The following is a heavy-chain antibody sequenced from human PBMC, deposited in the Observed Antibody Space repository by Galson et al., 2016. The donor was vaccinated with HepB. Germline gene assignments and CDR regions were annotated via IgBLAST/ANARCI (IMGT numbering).Heavy chain of an antibody. Sequence: SLRLSCAASGFTFDNYAMHWVRQAPGKGLEWVSGISSASGSVAYADSVKGRFTISRDNSKNSLFLQMNSLRPEDTALYYCAKAWRDCSGHDFYYDYWGQGTLVTVAS. CDR2: ISSASGSV. D-gene: IGHD2-15*01. CDR1: GFTFDNYA. V-gene: IGHV3-9*01. J-gene: IGHJ4*02. CDR3: AKAWRDCSGHDFYYDY.